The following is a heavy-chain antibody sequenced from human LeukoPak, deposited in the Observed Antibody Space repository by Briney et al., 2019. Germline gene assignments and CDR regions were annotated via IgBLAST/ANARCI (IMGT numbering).Heavy chain of an antibody. D-gene: IGHD2-15*01. CDR3: VRARDMAFDL. CDR1: SGSISGHY. CDR2: IFYTGST. V-gene: IGHV4-59*11. J-gene: IGHJ3*01. Sequence: SETLSLTCTVSSGSISGHYWSWIRQPPGKTLEWIANIFYTGSTIYNPSLKSLVTISVDTSKNQFSLQLRSVTAADTALYYCVRARDMAFDLWGQGTMVTVSS.